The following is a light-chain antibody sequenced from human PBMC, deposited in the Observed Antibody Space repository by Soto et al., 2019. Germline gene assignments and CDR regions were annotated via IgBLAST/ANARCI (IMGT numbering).Light chain of an antibody. V-gene: IGLV2-23*02. Sequence: QSVLTQPASVSGSPGQSITISCTGTSRDVGSYNLVSWYQQHPTKAPKLMIYEVNTRPSGVSNRCAGSKSDNTASLTISGRQAEDEADDYCCSYAGSSTLAVFGGGTQLTVL. CDR2: EVN. CDR3: CSYAGSSTLAV. CDR1: SRDVGSYNL. J-gene: IGLJ7*01.